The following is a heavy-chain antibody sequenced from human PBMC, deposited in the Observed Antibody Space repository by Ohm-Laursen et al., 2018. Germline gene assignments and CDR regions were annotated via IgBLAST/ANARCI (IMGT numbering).Heavy chain of an antibody. D-gene: IGHD3-22*01. CDR2: ITSGGTT. J-gene: IGHJ4*02. V-gene: IGHV3-23*01. Sequence: SLRLSCAASGFTFSTSVMSWVRQAPGKGLEWVSSITSGGTTYNADSVKGRFTISRDNSKKTLYLQMNSLRAEDTAVYYCAPDYYDSSGYYVSMYFAYWGQGTLVTVSS. CDR3: APDYYDSSGYYVSMYFAY. CDR1: GFTFSTSV.